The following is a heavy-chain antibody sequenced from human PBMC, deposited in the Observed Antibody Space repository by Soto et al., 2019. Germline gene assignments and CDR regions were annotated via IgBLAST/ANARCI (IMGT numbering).Heavy chain of an antibody. CDR1: GLTFGSRA. Sequence: GGSLRLSCVASGLTFGSRAMIWVRQAPGEGLQWVSTITDTGGDAKYADSVRGRFVISRDNSKKTLYLQMTSLTAEDSAMYFCARGSTDSYPGSRIFDFWGRGTQVTVSS. D-gene: IGHD3-10*01. J-gene: IGHJ4*02. CDR2: ITDTGGDA. V-gene: IGHV3-23*01. CDR3: ARGSTDSYPGSRIFDF.